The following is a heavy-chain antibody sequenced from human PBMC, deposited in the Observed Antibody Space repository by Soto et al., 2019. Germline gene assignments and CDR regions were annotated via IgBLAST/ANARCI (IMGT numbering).Heavy chain of an antibody. CDR2: IYYSGST. Sequence: SETLSLTCTVSGGSISSYYWSWIRQPPGKGLEYIGYIYYSGSTNYNPSLKSRVTISVDTSKNQFSLKLSSVTAADTAVYYCARSLYSGSYTNWFDPWGQGTLVTVYS. D-gene: IGHD1-26*01. CDR3: ARSLYSGSYTNWFDP. V-gene: IGHV4-59*01. J-gene: IGHJ5*02. CDR1: GGSISSYY.